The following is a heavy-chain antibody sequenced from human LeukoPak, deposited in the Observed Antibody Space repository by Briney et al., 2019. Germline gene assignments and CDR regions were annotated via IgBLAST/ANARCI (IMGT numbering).Heavy chain of an antibody. Sequence: PGGSLRLSCETAGFTFSSYVMHWVRRTPGKGLVWVSRISHDGFISYADSVKGRFTISRDNSKNTLYLQMNSLRDGDTAIYYCAKEGTPMASSYFDYWGQGTLIAVSS. J-gene: IGHJ4*02. V-gene: IGHV3-74*01. CDR1: GFTFSSYV. D-gene: IGHD5-18*01. CDR3: AKEGTPMASSYFDY. CDR2: ISHDGFI.